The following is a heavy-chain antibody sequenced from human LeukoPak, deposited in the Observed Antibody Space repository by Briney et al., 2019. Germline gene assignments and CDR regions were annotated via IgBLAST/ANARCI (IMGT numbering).Heavy chain of an antibody. Sequence: SETLSLTCTVSGGSISSYHWIWIRQPAGKGLEWIGRINSNGDTVYNPSLKSRATMSLDMTNNQFSLKLSSVTAADTAVYYCARPVSGSSGWYYNYWGQGTLVTASS. V-gene: IGHV4-4*07. CDR2: INSNGDT. CDR3: ARPVSGSSGWYYNY. J-gene: IGHJ4*02. D-gene: IGHD6-19*01. CDR1: GGSISSYH.